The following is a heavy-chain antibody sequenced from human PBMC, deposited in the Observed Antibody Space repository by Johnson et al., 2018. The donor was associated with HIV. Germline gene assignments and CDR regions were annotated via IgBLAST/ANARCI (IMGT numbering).Heavy chain of an antibody. J-gene: IGHJ3*01. CDR1: GFTVSSNY. Sequence: VQLVESGGGLVQPGGSLRLSCAASGFTVSSNYMSWVRQAPGKGLEWVSLIYNGGSTYYADSVKGRFTISRDNAKNSLYLQMNSLRAEDTAVYYCAREMGWEDAFDLWGQGTMVTVSS. V-gene: IGHV3-66*01. D-gene: IGHD6-19*01. CDR3: AREMGWEDAFDL. CDR2: IYNGGST.